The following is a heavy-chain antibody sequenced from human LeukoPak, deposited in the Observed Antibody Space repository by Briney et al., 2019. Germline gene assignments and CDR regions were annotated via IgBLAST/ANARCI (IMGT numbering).Heavy chain of an antibody. CDR3: ASPYCSSTSCSRSWSRLGFDY. J-gene: IGHJ4*02. CDR1: GYTFTGYY. V-gene: IGHV1-69*05. CDR2: IIPIFGTA. D-gene: IGHD2-2*01. Sequence: ASVKVSCKASGYTFTGYYMHWVRQAPGQGLEWMGGIIPIFGTANYAQKFQGRVTITTDESTSTAYMELSSLRSEDTAVYYCASPYCSSTSCSRSWSRLGFDYWGQGTLVTVSS.